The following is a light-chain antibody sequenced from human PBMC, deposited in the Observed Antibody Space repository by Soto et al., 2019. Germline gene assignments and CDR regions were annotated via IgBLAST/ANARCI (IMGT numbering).Light chain of an antibody. J-gene: IGLJ2*01. CDR3: DSWDNSLSVVL. CDR1: SSNIGSNY. Sequence: QSVLTQPPSVSAAPGQRVTISCSGSSSNIGSNYVSWYQQLQGTAPKLLIYDNYKRPSGIPDRFSGSTSGTSATLAIAGLQTGDEADYYCDSWDNSLSVVLFGGGTKLTVL. CDR2: DNY. V-gene: IGLV1-51*01.